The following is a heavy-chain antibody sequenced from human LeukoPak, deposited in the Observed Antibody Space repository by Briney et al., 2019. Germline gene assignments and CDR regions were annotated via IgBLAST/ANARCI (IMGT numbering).Heavy chain of an antibody. Sequence: GSLRLSCAASGFTVSSNYMSWIRQPPGKGLEWIGEINHSGSTNYNPSLKSRVTISVDTSKNQFSLKLSSVTAADTAVYYCARCCYGDTDFDYWGQGTLVTVSS. V-gene: IGHV4-34*01. CDR2: INHSGST. J-gene: IGHJ4*02. CDR1: GFTVSSNY. CDR3: ARCCYGDTDFDY. D-gene: IGHD4-17*01.